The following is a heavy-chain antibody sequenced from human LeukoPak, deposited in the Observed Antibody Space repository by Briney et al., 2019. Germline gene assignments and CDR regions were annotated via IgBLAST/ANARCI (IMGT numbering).Heavy chain of an antibody. Sequence: GGSLRLSCAASGFTFSSYSMNWVRQAPGKGLEWVSSISSSSSYIYYADSVKGRFTISRDNAKNSLYLQMNSLRAEDTAVYYCARDTVRRTRYDFWSGYDNFDYWGQGTLVTVSS. CDR2: ISSSSSYI. CDR1: GFTFSSYS. J-gene: IGHJ4*02. D-gene: IGHD3-3*01. CDR3: ARDTVRRTRYDFWSGYDNFDY. V-gene: IGHV3-21*01.